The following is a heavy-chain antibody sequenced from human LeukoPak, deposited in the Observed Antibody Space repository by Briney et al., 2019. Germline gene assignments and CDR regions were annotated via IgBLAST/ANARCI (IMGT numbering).Heavy chain of an antibody. Sequence: ASLKVSCKTSGYTFSSYGISWLRQAPGQGLEWMGWISAYKGDTDYAQKFQGRLTVTRDTSTSTAYMELQSLTSDDTAVYYCARTPGIAAAGDYYGMDVWGQGTTVTVSS. CDR1: GYTFSSYG. CDR3: ARTPGIAAAGDYYGMDV. D-gene: IGHD6-13*01. V-gene: IGHV1-18*01. J-gene: IGHJ6*02. CDR2: ISAYKGDT.